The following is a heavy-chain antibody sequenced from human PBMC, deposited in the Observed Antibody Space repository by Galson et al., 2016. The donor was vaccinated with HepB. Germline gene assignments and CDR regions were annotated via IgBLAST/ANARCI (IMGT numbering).Heavy chain of an antibody. J-gene: IGHJ4*02. Sequence: RQAPWKGLEWVSGFRWTSGNMGYADSVKGRFTISRDNAKNSLYLQMNRLRAQDKAVYYCVSQIRGIIIISFYDYLGQGTLVTIPS. CDR2: FRWTSGNM. CDR3: VSQIRGIIIISFYDY. D-gene: IGHD3-10*01. V-gene: IGHV3-9*01.